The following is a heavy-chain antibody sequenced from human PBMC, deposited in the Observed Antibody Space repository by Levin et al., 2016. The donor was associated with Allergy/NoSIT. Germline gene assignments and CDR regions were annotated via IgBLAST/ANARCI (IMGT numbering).Heavy chain of an antibody. CDR2: IYYSGST. D-gene: IGHD3-10*01. J-gene: IGHJ4*02. Sequence: GSLRLSCTVTDGYIRSYYWSWIRQPPGKGLDWIGYIYYSGSTNYNPSLKSRAAISVDTSKNQFSLKLSSVTAADTAVYYCARHYYGSGSDYSHYFDYWSQGALVTVSS. CDR1: DGYIRSYY. V-gene: IGHV4-59*08. CDR3: ARHYYGSGSDYSHYFDY.